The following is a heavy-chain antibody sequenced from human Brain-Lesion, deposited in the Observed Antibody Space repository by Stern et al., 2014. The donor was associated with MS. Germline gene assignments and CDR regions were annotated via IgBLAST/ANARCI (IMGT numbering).Heavy chain of an antibody. CDR1: GGSVSSTSYA. CDR2: IYYSGNT. CDR3: AGEEDIRYCSGGSCTGNWFDP. Sequence: VQLVESGPGLVKPSETLSLTCTVAGGSVSSTSYAWAWIRQPPGKGLEWIGTIYYSGNTYYSPSLQSRLTLSLDTPKNQFPLKLRFVTAADTAVYYCAGEEDIRYCSGGSCTGNWFDPWGQGTLVTVSS. J-gene: IGHJ5*02. V-gene: IGHV4-39*01. D-gene: IGHD2-15*01.